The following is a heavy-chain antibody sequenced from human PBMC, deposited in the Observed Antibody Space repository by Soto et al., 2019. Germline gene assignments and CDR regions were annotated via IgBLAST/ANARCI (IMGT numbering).Heavy chain of an antibody. CDR1: GFTFSSYA. D-gene: IGHD3-9*01. J-gene: IGHJ4*02. CDR3: AKDEGGLRYFDWLVGHFDY. V-gene: IGHV3-23*01. Sequence: PGGSLRLSCAASGFTFSSYAMSWVRQAPGKGLKWVSAISGSGGSTYYADSVKGRFTISRDKYKNTLYLQMNSLRVEDTAVYYCAKDEGGLRYFDWLVGHFDYWGQGTLVTVSS. CDR2: ISGSGGST.